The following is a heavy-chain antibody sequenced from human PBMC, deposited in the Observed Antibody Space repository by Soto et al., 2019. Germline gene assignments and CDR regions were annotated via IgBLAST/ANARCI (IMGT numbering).Heavy chain of an antibody. D-gene: IGHD3-22*01. V-gene: IGHV1-18*04. CDR2: ISAHNGDT. J-gene: IGHJ4*02. CDR1: GYSFATYG. Sequence: ASVKVSCKASGYSFATYGFSWVRQAPGQGLECVGWISAHNGDTHYSQKFQGRVTLTTDTSTNTGYMELRSLTADDTAVYFCATEPIYYNDGSGYYPLGHWGQGTLVTVSS. CDR3: ATEPIYYNDGSGYYPLGH.